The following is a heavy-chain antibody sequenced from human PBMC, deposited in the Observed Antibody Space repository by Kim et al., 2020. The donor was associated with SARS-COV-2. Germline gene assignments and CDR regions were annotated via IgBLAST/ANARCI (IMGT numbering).Heavy chain of an antibody. J-gene: IGHJ4*02. CDR1: GFTFSSYW. Sequence: GGSLRLSCAASGFTFSSYWMHWVRQVPGKGLVWVSRINSDGSSTSYADSVKGRFTISRDNAKNTLYLQINSLRAEDTAVYYCASRTYSGSYYYFDYWGQGTLVTVSS. CDR3: ASRTYSGSYYYFDY. D-gene: IGHD1-26*01. CDR2: INSDGSST. V-gene: IGHV3-74*01.